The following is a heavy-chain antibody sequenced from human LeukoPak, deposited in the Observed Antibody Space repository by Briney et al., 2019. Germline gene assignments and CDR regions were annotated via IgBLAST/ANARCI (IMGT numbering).Heavy chain of an antibody. Sequence: SETLSLTCTVSGGSISSGGYYWSWIRQHPGKGLEWIGYIYYSGSTYYNPSLKSRVTISVNTSKNQFSLKLSSVTAADTAVYYCASSLVQCGGNCYSVDYWGQGTLVTVSS. CDR2: IYYSGST. D-gene: IGHD2-15*01. CDR3: ASSLVQCGGNCYSVDY. J-gene: IGHJ4*02. V-gene: IGHV4-31*03. CDR1: GGSISSGGYY.